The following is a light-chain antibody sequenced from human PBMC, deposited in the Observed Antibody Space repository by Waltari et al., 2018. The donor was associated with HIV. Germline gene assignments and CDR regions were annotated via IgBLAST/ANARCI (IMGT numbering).Light chain of an antibody. CDR2: GNS. V-gene: IGLV1-40*01. Sequence: QSVLTQPPSVSGAPGQRVTLSCTGSSSNLGAGYDVHWYHQLPGTDPKLLIYGNSNRPSGVPDRFSGSKSGTSASLAITGLQAEDEADYYCQSYDSSLSGLHVVFGGGTKLTVL. CDR3: QSYDSSLSGLHVV. CDR1: SSNLGAGYD. J-gene: IGLJ2*01.